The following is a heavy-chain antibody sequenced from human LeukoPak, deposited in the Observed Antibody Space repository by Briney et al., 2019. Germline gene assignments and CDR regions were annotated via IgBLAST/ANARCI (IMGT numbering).Heavy chain of an antibody. J-gene: IGHJ4*02. CDR1: GYSFTSYW. D-gene: IGHD3-22*01. Sequence: GESLKISCKGSGYSFTSYWIGWVRQMPGKGLEWMGIIYPGDPDTRYSPSFQGQVTISADKSISTAYLQWSSLKASDTAMYYCASSLNYYDSSGYYYGFDYWGQGTLVTVSS. CDR3: ASSLNYYDSSGYYYGFDY. V-gene: IGHV5-51*01. CDR2: IYPGDPDT.